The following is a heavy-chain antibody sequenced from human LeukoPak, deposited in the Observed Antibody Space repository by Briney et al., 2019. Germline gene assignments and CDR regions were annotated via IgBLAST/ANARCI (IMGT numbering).Heavy chain of an antibody. CDR1: GFTFSSYA. CDR2: ISGSGGST. J-gene: IGHJ4*02. Sequence: PGGSLRLSCAASGFTFSSYAMSWVRQAPGKGLEWVSAISGSGGSTYYADSVKGRFTISRDNSKNTLYLQMNSLRAEDTAVYYCAKDPSRFGEYPTYYFDYWGQGTLVTVSS. D-gene: IGHD3-10*01. V-gene: IGHV3-23*01. CDR3: AKDPSRFGEYPTYYFDY.